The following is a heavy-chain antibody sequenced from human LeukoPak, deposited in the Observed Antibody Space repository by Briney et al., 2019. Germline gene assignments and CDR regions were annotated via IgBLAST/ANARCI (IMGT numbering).Heavy chain of an antibody. CDR2: INWNGGST. D-gene: IGHD3-10*01. J-gene: IGHJ5*02. Sequence: GGSLRLSCAASGFTFDDYGMSWVRPAPGKGLEWVSGINWNGGSTGYADSVKGRFTISRDNAKNSLYLQMNSLRAEDTALYYCARDRYYGSGSYYNGGWFDPWGQETLVTVSS. CDR3: ARDRYYGSGSYYNGGWFDP. CDR1: GFTFDDYG. V-gene: IGHV3-20*04.